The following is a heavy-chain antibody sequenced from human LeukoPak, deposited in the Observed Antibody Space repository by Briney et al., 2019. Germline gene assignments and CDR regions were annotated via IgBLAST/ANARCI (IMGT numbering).Heavy chain of an antibody. CDR2: LNSLGHTF. Sequence: GGSLRLSCAASGFTLSGFELNWFRQALWKGLEWVSFLNSLGHTFYYADSVRGRFTISRDNAKSSLYLQMNSLGADDTAVYYCARGGYDYPADYWGQGTLVTVSS. CDR3: ARGGYDYPADY. J-gene: IGHJ4*02. D-gene: IGHD5-12*01. V-gene: IGHV3-48*03. CDR1: GFTLSGFE.